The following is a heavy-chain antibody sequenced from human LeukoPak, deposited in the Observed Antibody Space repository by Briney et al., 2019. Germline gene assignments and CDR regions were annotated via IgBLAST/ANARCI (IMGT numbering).Heavy chain of an antibody. CDR3: ARHLGGYTHFDY. J-gene: IGHJ4*02. D-gene: IGHD3-22*01. CDR2: IDPSDSYT. CDR1: GYSFTNYW. Sequence: GESLKISCKGSGYSFTNYWITWVRQMPGKGLECVGKIDPSDSYTNYSPSFQGHVTISADKSTNTAYLQWSSLEASDTAIYFCARHLGGYTHFDYWGQGTLVTVSS. V-gene: IGHV5-10-1*01.